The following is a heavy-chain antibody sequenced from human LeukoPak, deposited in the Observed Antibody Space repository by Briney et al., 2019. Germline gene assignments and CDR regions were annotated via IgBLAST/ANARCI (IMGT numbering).Heavy chain of an antibody. V-gene: IGHV6-1*01. J-gene: IGHJ5*01. CDR3: ARLVGASWFDS. D-gene: IGHD1-26*01. CDR2: AYYRSKWNN. CDR1: GDSVSTNSAT. Sequence: SQTLSLTCAISGDSVSTNSATWTWLRQSPSRGLEWLGRAYYRSKWNNDYAVSMKSRITINPDTSKNQFSLQLNSVTPEDTAVYYCARLVGASWFDSWGQGTLVTVSS.